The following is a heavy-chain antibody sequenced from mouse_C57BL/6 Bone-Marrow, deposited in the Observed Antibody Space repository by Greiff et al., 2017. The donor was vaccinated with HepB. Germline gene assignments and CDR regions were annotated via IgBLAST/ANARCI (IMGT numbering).Heavy chain of an antibody. J-gene: IGHJ2*01. D-gene: IGHD2-1*01. Sequence: VQLKESGAELVRPGASVKLSCTASGFNIKDDYMHWVKQRPEQGLERIGWIDPENGDTEYASKFQGKATITADTSSNTAYLQLSSLTSEDTAVYYCTSNYGDYWGQGTTLTVYS. CDR1: GFNIKDDY. CDR3: TSNYGDY. V-gene: IGHV14-4*01. CDR2: IDPENGDT.